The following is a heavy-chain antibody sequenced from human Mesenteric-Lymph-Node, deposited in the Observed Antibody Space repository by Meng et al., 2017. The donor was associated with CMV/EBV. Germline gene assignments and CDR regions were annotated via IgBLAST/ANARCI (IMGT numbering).Heavy chain of an antibody. J-gene: IGHJ4*02. V-gene: IGHV1-2*06. D-gene: IGHD3-9*01. CDR2: INPKTGGR. Sequence: QVQLVQSGAEVKKPGPSVRVSCKASGYTFIDYYKNGVEQAPGQGLEWMGRINPKTGGRSYAQNFQGRVTMTRDTSINTAYMEVNRLNSDDTAMYYCARDRDTDWYSPFDYWGPGTLVTVSS. CDR3: ARDRDTDWYSPFDY. CDR1: GYTFIDYY.